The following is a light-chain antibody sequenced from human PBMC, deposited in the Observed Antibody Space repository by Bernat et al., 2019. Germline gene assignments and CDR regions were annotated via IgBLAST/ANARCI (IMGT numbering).Light chain of an antibody. V-gene: IGKV1-9*01. CDR1: QGISSY. CDR2: AAS. J-gene: IGKJ2*01. CDR3: QQLNSWT. Sequence: DIQLTQSPSFLSASVGDRVTITCRASQGISSYLAWYQQKPGKAPKLLIYAASTLQSGVPSRFSGSGSGTELTLTISSLQPEDFATYYCQQLNSWTFGQGTKLEIK.